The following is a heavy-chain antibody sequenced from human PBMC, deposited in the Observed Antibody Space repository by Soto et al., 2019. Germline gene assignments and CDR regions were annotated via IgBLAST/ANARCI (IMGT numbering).Heavy chain of an antibody. CDR3: PRDMGPISGYYPYWFGP. Sequence: QVQLVQSGAELKKPGASVKVSCKASGGTFSSYAITWVRQAPGQGLEWLGGIIPIFGKANYAQKFRARVTITADESTRTAYTELSSLRSEETAVYYCPRDMGPISGYYPYWFGPWGQGTLVTVST. CDR2: IIPIFGKA. V-gene: IGHV1-69*12. D-gene: IGHD3-22*01. CDR1: GGTFSSYA. J-gene: IGHJ5*02.